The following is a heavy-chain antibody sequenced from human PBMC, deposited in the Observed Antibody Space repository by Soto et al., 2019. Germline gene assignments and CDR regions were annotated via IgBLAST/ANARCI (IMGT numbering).Heavy chain of an antibody. CDR3: ARNYDFWSGYYGMDV. D-gene: IGHD3-3*01. CDR2: ISSSSSTI. J-gene: IGHJ6*02. V-gene: IGHV3-48*02. CDR1: GFTFSSYS. Sequence: EGSLRLSCAASGFTFSSYSMNWVRQAPGKGLEWVSYISSSSSTIYYADSVKGRFTISRDNAKNSLYLQMNSLRDEDTAVYYCARNYDFWSGYYGMDVWGQGTTVTVSS.